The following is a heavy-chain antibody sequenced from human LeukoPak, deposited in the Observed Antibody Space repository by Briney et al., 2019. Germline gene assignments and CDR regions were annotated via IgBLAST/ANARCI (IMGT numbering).Heavy chain of an antibody. Sequence: GGSLRLSCAASGFTFSSYSMNWVRQAPGKGLEWISYISSSGSTINYADSVKGRFTISRDSAKNSLYLQMNSLRAEDTAVYYCARDRSEYYYYAMDVWGQGTTVTVSS. CDR2: ISSSGSTI. J-gene: IGHJ6*02. CDR3: ARDRSEYYYYAMDV. V-gene: IGHV3-48*01. D-gene: IGHD2/OR15-2a*01. CDR1: GFTFSSYS.